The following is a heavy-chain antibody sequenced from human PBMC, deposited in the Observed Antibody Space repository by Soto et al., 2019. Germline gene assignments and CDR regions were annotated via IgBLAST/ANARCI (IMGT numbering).Heavy chain of an antibody. D-gene: IGHD3-10*01. Sequence: SETLSLTCTVSGGSISSSSYYWGWIRQPPGKGLEWIGSIYYSGSTYYNPSLKSRVTISVDTSKNQFSLKLSSVTAADTAVYYCARRADYYGSGSYFGDWGQGTLVTVSS. J-gene: IGHJ4*02. CDR1: GGSISSSSYY. CDR2: IYYSGST. CDR3: ARRADYYGSGSYFGD. V-gene: IGHV4-39*01.